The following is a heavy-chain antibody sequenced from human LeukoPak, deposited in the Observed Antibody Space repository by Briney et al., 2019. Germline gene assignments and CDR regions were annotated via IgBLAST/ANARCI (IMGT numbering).Heavy chain of an antibody. CDR2: IYSGGST. CDR1: GFTVSSNY. D-gene: IGHD1/OR15-1a*01. Sequence: GGSLRLSCAASGFTVSSNYMSWARQAPGKGLEWVSVIYSGGSTYYADSVKGRFTISRDNSNNTLYLQMNSLRAEDTAVYYCARDRGWNNGYYYYGMDVWGQGTTVTVSS. CDR3: ARDRGWNNGYYYYGMDV. J-gene: IGHJ6*02. V-gene: IGHV3-66*01.